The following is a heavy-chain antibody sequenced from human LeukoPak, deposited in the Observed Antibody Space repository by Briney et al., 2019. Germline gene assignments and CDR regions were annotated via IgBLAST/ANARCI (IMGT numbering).Heavy chain of an antibody. CDR1: GFTFDDYA. V-gene: IGHV3-9*01. J-gene: IGHJ4*02. CDR2: ISWNSGSI. CDR3: AKSRYSSGWFIDY. Sequence: GGSLRLSCAAPGFTFDDYAMHWVRQAPGKGLEWVSGISWNSGSIGYADSVKGRFTISRDNAKNSLYLQMNSLRAEDTALYYCAKSRYSSGWFIDYWGQGTLVTVSS. D-gene: IGHD6-19*01.